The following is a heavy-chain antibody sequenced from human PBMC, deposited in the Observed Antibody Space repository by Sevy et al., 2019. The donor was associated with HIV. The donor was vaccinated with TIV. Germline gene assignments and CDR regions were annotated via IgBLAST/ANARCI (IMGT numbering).Heavy chain of an antibody. CDR3: TRWKGAHSIFDY. Sequence: GGSLRLSCTGSGFTFGDYAMSWVRQAPGKGLEWVAFLKHKAYGGTLDYAASVKGRFSISRDDSKSIAHLQMNDLKTEYTAIYYCTRWKGAHSIFDYWGQGALVTVSS. J-gene: IGHJ4*02. V-gene: IGHV3-49*04. CDR1: GFTFGDYA. CDR2: LKHKAYGGTL. D-gene: IGHD1-1*01.